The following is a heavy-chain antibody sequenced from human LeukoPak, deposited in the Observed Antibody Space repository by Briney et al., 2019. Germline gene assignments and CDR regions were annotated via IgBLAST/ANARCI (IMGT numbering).Heavy chain of an antibody. V-gene: IGHV3-33*06. D-gene: IGHD6-19*01. Sequence: PGGSLRLSCAASGFTFSSYGTHWVRQAPGKGLEWVAVIWYDGSNKYYADSVKGRFTISRDNSKNTLYLQMNSLRAEDTAVYYCAKVPAVAAHMYYFDYWGQGTLVTVSS. CDR3: AKVPAVAAHMYYFDY. CDR2: IWYDGSNK. J-gene: IGHJ4*02. CDR1: GFTFSSYG.